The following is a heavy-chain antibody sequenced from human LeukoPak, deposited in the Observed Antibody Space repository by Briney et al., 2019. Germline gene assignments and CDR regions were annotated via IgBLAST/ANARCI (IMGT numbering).Heavy chain of an antibody. CDR3: ARLYDYGDYVFFD. D-gene: IGHD4-17*01. CDR1: GFTFSSYW. J-gene: IGHJ4*02. Sequence: GGSLRLSCAASGFTFSSYWMSWVRQAPGKGLEWVANTKQDGSEKYYVDSVKGRFTISRDNAKNSLYLQMNSLRAEDTAVYYCARLYDYGDYVFFDWGQGTLVTVSS. CDR2: TKQDGSEK. V-gene: IGHV3-7*01.